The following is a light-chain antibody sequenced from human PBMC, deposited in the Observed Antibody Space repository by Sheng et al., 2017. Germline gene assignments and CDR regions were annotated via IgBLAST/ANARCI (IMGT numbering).Light chain of an antibody. V-gene: IGLV2-23*02. Sequence: QSALTQPASVSGSPGQSITISCTGTSSDVGSYNLVSWYQQHPDKAPKLMIYDVSYRPSGVSNRFSGSKSANTASLTISGLQAEDEADYYCCSYAGSSTSWVFGGGTKLTVL. CDR3: CSYAGSSTSWV. CDR1: SSDVGSYNL. J-gene: IGLJ3*02. CDR2: DVS.